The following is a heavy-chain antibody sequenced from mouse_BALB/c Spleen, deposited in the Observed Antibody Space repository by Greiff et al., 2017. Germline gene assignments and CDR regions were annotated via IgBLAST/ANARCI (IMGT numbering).Heavy chain of an antibody. J-gene: IGHJ4*01. V-gene: IGHV1-15*01. CDR3: TRDGGYPYYYAMDY. Sequence: VQRVESGAELVRPGASVTLSCKASGYTFTDYEMHWVKQTPVHGLEWIGAIDPETGGTAYNQKFKGKATLTADKSSSTAYMELRSLTSEDSAVYYCTRDGGYPYYYAMDYWGQGTSVTVSS. CDR1: GYTFTDYE. CDR2: IDPETGGT. D-gene: IGHD2-2*01.